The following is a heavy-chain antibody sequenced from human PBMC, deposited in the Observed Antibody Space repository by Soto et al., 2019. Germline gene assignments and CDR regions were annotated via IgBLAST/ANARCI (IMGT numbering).Heavy chain of an antibody. V-gene: IGHV3-48*03. CDR1: GFTFSSYE. D-gene: IGHD5-12*01. CDR2: ISRGGGTI. CDR3: ARDDSGWDY. J-gene: IGHJ4*02. Sequence: PGGSLRLSCAASGFTFSSYEMNWVRQAPGKGLEWVSYISRGGGTIYYADSVKGRFTISRDNAKNSPYLQMNSLRAEDTAVYYCARDDSGWDYWGQGTLVTVSS.